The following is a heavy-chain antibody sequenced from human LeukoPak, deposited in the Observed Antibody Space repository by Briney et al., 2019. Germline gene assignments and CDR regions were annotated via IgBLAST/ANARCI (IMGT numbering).Heavy chain of an antibody. CDR1: GFTFSSYG. CDR3: ARDLNWETY. J-gene: IGHJ4*02. D-gene: IGHD7-27*01. CDR2: IKTDGSLT. V-gene: IGHV3-7*01. Sequence: GGSLRLSCVASGFTFSSYGMHWVRQAPGKGLEWVANIKTDGSLTYYVDSVKGRFTISRDNAKNSLYLQMNSLRAEDTAVYYCARDLNWETYWGQGTLVSVSS.